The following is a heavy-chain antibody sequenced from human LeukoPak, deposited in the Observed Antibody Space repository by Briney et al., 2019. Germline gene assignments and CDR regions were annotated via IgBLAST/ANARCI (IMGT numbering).Heavy chain of an antibody. J-gene: IGHJ4*02. D-gene: IGHD6-25*01. CDR3: ARDSSGWTDSGIFDY. CDR2: IWYDGSNK. Sequence: GRSLRLSCAASGLTFSSYGMHWVRQAPGKGLEWVAVIWYDGSNKYYADSMKGRFTISRDNSKNTLYLQMNSLRAEDTAVYYCARDSSGWTDSGIFDYWGQGTQVTVSS. CDR1: GLTFSSYG. V-gene: IGHV3-33*01.